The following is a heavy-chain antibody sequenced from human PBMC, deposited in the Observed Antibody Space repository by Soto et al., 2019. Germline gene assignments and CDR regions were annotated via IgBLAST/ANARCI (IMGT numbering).Heavy chain of an antibody. V-gene: IGHV4-34*01. CDR2: INHSGST. D-gene: IGHD2-21*01. CDR1: GGSFSGYY. Sequence: SETLSLTCAVYGGSFSGYYWSWIRQPPGKGLEWIGEINHSGSTNYNPSLKSRVTISVDTSKNQFSLELSSLRSEDTAVYYCASQLFHGLMPTAPGGGYFDNWGQGSLVTVSS. J-gene: IGHJ4*02. CDR3: ASQLFHGLMPTAPGGGYFDN.